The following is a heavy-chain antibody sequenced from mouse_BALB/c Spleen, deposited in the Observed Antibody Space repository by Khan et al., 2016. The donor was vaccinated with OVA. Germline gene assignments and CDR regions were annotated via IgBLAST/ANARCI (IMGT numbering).Heavy chain of an antibody. CDR1: GFTLISYG. CDR2: IWAGGST. CDR3: ARDAGNYVDAMDY. D-gene: IGHD2-1*01. J-gene: IGHJ4*01. V-gene: IGHV2-9*02. Sequence: QVQLKQSGPGLVAPSQSLSINCTVTGFTLISYGVHWVRQSPGKGLEWLGIIWAGGSTNYNSALMARLSISKDNSKSQVFLKMNSLQTDDTAMYSYARDAGNYVDAMDYWGQGTSVTVSS.